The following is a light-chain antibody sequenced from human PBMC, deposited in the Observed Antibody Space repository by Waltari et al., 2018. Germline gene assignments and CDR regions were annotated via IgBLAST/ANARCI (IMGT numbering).Light chain of an antibody. CDR1: SSNIGLNT. V-gene: IGLV1-44*01. Sequence: QSVLSQPPSVIGTRGQGVTISCSGSSSNIGLNTLNWYQQLPGPAPKLLIYNNNQRPSGVPDRFSGSKSGTSAFLAISGLRSEDEADYYCAAWDDSLNGWVFGGGTKLTVL. CDR2: NNN. CDR3: AAWDDSLNGWV. J-gene: IGLJ3*02.